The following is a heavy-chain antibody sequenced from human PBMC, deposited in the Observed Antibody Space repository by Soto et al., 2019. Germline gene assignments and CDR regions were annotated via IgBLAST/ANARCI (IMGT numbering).Heavy chain of an antibody. CDR2: INPRGGST. Sequence: QVQLAQSGAEVKKPGASVKVSCKTSGYTFTTYYMHWVRQAPGQGLEWMGIINPRGGSTMYAQRFQGRVSMTRDTSTSTFYMELSSLRYEDTAVYYSARDLGAVVGDYWGQGTLVTVSS. CDR3: ARDLGAVVGDY. J-gene: IGHJ4*02. V-gene: IGHV1-46*03. CDR1: GYTFTTYY. D-gene: IGHD1-26*01.